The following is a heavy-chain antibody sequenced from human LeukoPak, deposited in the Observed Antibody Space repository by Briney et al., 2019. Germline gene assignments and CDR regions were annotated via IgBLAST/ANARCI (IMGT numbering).Heavy chain of an antibody. D-gene: IGHD2-2*01. V-gene: IGHV3-23*01. CDR1: GFTFSSYA. CDR3: ANRGGSSDAFDI. CDR2: ISGSSGSTI. Sequence: GGSLRLSCAAPGFTFSSYAMSWVRQAPGKGLEWVSAISGSSGSTIYYADSVKGRFTISRDNAKNSLYLQMNSLRAEDTAVYYRANRGGSSDAFDIWGQGTMVTVSS. J-gene: IGHJ3*02.